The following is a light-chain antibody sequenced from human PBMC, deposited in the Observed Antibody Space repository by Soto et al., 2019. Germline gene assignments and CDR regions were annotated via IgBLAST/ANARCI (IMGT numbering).Light chain of an antibody. CDR3: QKYNSAPWT. V-gene: IGKV1-27*01. J-gene: IGKJ1*01. CDR2: AAS. Sequence: DIQMTQSPSTLSASVGDRVTITCRASQGISNYLAWYQHKPGKVPKLLIYAASTLQSGVPSRFSGSGSGTDFTLTIRILQPEDVATYYCQKYNSAPWTFGQGTKVDIK. CDR1: QGISNY.